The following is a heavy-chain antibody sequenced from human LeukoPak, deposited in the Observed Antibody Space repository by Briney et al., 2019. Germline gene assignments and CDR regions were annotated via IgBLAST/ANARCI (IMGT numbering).Heavy chain of an antibody. J-gene: IGHJ4*02. D-gene: IGHD3-22*01. CDR3: TRDRPNYYGSDGHYYRRNGDY. CDR1: GFTSSIYA. Sequence: GVSLRLSCAASGFTSSIYAMSWVRQAPGKGLEWVSSISSKGELTFYADSVKGRFTISRDNSESTLYLQMNILRAEDTAIYYCTRDRPNYYGSDGHYYRRNGDYWGQGTLVTVSS. CDR2: ISSKGELT. V-gene: IGHV3-23*01.